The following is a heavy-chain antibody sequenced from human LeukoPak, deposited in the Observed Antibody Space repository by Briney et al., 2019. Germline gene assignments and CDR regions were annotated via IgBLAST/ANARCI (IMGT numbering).Heavy chain of an antibody. CDR3: TRADRISDY. CDR2: IRSKAYGGTT. CDR1: GFTFGDYA. J-gene: IGHJ4*02. Sequence: GGSLRLSRTASGFTFGDYAMSWVRQAPGKGLEWVGFIRSKAYGGTTEYAASVKGRFTISRDDSKSIAYLQMNSLKTEDTAVYYCTRADRISDYWGQGTLVTVSS. V-gene: IGHV3-49*04.